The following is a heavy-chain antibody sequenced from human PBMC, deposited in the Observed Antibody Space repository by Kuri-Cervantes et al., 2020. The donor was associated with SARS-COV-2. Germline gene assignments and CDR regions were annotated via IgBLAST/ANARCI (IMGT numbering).Heavy chain of an antibody. Sequence: GSLRLSCAVYGGSFSGYYWSWIRQPPGKGLEWIGEINHSGSTNYNPSLKSRVTISVDTSKNQFSLKLSSVTAADTAVYYCALVAVYNDSSGYYYWFDPWGQGTLVTVSS. CDR2: INHSGST. CDR1: GGSFSGYY. D-gene: IGHD3-22*01. CDR3: ALVAVYNDSSGYYYWFDP. J-gene: IGHJ5*02. V-gene: IGHV4-34*01.